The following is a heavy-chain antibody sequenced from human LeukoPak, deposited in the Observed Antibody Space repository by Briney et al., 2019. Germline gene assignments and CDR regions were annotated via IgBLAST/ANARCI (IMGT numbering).Heavy chain of an antibody. Sequence: SETLSLTCTVSGYSISSGYYWSWIRQPAGKGLEWIGRIYTSGSTNYNPSLKSRVTMSVDTSKNQFSLKLSSVTAADTAVFYCASLTTADAFDIWGQGTMVTVSS. D-gene: IGHD3-22*01. J-gene: IGHJ3*02. CDR3: ASLTTADAFDI. CDR2: IYTSGST. CDR1: GYSISSGYY. V-gene: IGHV4-4*07.